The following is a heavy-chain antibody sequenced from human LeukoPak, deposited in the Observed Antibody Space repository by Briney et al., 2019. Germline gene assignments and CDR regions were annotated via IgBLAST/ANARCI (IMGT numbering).Heavy chain of an antibody. D-gene: IGHD3-10*01. J-gene: IGHJ4*02. CDR3: ARTIRNFVRGVMVYYFGY. Sequence: ASVKVSCKASGYTFTSYDINWVRQATGQGLEWMGWMNPNSGNTGYAQKFQGRVTMTRNTSISTAYMELSSLRSEDTAVYYCARTIRNFVRGVMVYYFGYWGQGTLVTVSS. V-gene: IGHV1-8*01. CDR2: MNPNSGNT. CDR1: GYTFTSYD.